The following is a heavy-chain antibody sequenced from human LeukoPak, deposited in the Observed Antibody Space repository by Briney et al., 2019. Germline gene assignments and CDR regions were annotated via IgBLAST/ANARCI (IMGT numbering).Heavy chain of an antibody. CDR2: IHPSGIL. J-gene: IGHJ4*02. D-gene: IGHD3-22*01. CDR1: GASFNSDDQY. Sequence: SPTLSLTCTVSGASFNSDDQYWAWLRQSPGKGLEWIVSIHPSGILYNNPSLESRVTMSRDASKNQFSLNLNSVTAADTAVYFCSRGLDSRKLGYWGQGILVTVSS. V-gene: IGHV4-31*03. CDR3: SRGLDSRKLGY.